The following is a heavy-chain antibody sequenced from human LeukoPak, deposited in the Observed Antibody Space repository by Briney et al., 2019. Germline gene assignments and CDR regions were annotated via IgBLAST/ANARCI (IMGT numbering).Heavy chain of an antibody. CDR2: IYYSGST. CDR3: ASISVGTNWFDP. Sequence: PSETLSLTCTVSGGSISSGDYYWSWIRQPPGKGLEWIGYIYYSGSTYYNPSLKSRVTISMDTSKNQFSLKVNSVTAADTAVYYCASISVGTNWFDPWGQGTPVTVSS. D-gene: IGHD1-1*01. V-gene: IGHV4-30-4*01. J-gene: IGHJ5*02. CDR1: GGSISSGDYY.